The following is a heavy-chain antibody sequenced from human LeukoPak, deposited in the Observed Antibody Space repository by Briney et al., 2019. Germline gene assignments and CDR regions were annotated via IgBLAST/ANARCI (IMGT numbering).Heavy chain of an antibody. CDR1: GFTFSDYY. V-gene: IGHV3-11*06. J-gene: IGHJ6*02. D-gene: IGHD6-19*01. CDR2: ISGSSTYT. Sequence: GGSLRLSCAASGFTFSDYYMSWIRQVPGKGLEWVSYISGSSTYTNYVDSVKGRFTISRDNAKNSLYLQMNSLRAEDTAVYYCASSGYSSGWYSWTRMDVWGQGTTVTVSS. CDR3: ASSGYSSGWYSWTRMDV.